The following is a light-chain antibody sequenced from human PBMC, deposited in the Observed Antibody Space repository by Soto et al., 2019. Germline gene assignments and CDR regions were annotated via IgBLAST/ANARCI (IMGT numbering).Light chain of an antibody. Sequence: DLQLTQSPLSLSASVGDRVTITCQASQGVGKFLNWFQQKSGEAPKLLIYDASHLESGVPVRFSGSGSGAAFTLTISSLQPEDFATYYCQQYDSPPPTFGEGTKVEMK. CDR3: QQYDSPPPT. V-gene: IGKV1-33*01. J-gene: IGKJ1*01. CDR1: QGVGKF. CDR2: DAS.